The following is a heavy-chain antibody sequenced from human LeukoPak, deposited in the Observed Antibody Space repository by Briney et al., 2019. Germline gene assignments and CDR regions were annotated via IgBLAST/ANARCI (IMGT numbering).Heavy chain of an antibody. V-gene: IGHV3-33*01. CDR1: GFTFSSYG. D-gene: IGHD5/OR15-5a*01. Sequence: GGSLRLSCAASGFTFSSYGMHWVRQAPGRGLEWVAVIWYDGSNKYYADSVKGRFTISRDNSKNTLYLQMSSLRAEDTAVYYCARDRIYHYFDYWGQGTLVTVSS. CDR2: IWYDGSNK. J-gene: IGHJ4*02. CDR3: ARDRIYHYFDY.